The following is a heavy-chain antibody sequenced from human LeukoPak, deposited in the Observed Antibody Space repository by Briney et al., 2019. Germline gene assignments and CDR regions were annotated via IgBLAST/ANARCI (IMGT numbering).Heavy chain of an antibody. CDR3: ARGDTNYYDTSGNFYSSTPFDH. D-gene: IGHD3-22*01. CDR1: GGSINSPTYY. CDR2: IYYSGNT. J-gene: IGHJ4*02. Sequence: PSETLSLTCTVSGGSINSPTYYWGWIRQSPGKGLEWIGSIYYSGNTYYNPSLVSRVTISVDTSRNQFSLKLKSLTAADTALFYCARGDTNYYDTSGNFYSSTPFDHWGQGTLVTVSS. V-gene: IGHV4-39*07.